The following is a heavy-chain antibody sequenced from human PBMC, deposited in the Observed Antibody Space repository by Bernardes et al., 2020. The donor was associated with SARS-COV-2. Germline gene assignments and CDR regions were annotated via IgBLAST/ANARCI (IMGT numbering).Heavy chain of an antibody. J-gene: IGHJ3*02. CDR3: ARDGRYSNGPYDAFDI. CDR2: IYSGGRT. CDR1: GFTVSNDY. D-gene: IGHD6-25*01. Sequence: GGSLRLSCVASGFTVSNDYMSWVRQAPGKGLEWVSLIYSGGRTYYADSVKGRFTISRHNSKNTLYLQMNSLRAEDTALYYCARDGRYSNGPYDAFDIWGQGTMVTVSS. V-gene: IGHV3-53*04.